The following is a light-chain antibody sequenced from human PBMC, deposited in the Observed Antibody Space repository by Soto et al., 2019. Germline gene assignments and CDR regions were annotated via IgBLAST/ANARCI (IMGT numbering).Light chain of an antibody. CDR1: QRISTY. J-gene: IGKJ2*01. V-gene: IGKV1-5*01. CDR2: DAS. CDR3: QHYNDNSGT. Sequence: GDTVTITCRASQRISTYLAWYQQNPGKAPKVLMYDASSLESGVPPRFSGSRSGTEFTLTISSLQPDDFATYYCQHYNDNSGTFGQGTKLEIK.